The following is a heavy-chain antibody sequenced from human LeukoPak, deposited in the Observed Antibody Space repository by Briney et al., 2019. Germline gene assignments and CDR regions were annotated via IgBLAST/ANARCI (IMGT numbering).Heavy chain of an antibody. D-gene: IGHD6-19*01. J-gene: IGHJ4*02. CDR2: ISYDGSNK. CDR1: GFTFSSYA. Sequence: GGSLRLSCAASGFTFSSYAMHWVRQAPGKGLEWVAVISYDGSNKYYADSVKGRFTISRDNSKNTLHLQMNSLRAEDTAVYYCARIIAVAGTGDYWGQGTLVTVSS. V-gene: IGHV3-30*04. CDR3: ARIIAVAGTGDY.